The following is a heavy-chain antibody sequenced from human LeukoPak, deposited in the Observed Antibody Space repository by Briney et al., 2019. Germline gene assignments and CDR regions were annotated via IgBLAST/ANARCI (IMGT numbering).Heavy chain of an antibody. Sequence: GGSLRLSCAASGFTFNNYAMNWVRQAPGKGLEWVSVISGSGGTTYYADSVKGRFTISRDSSRNTLYLQMNSLRAEDTAVYYCAKVSGGGLYYDGMDVWGQGTTVTVSS. CDR2: ISGSGGTT. CDR3: AKVSGGGLYYDGMDV. J-gene: IGHJ6*02. V-gene: IGHV3-23*01. D-gene: IGHD1-14*01. CDR1: GFTFNNYA.